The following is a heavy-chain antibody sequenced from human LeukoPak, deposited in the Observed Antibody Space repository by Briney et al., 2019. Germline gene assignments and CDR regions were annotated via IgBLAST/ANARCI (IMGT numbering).Heavy chain of an antibody. D-gene: IGHD2-2*01. CDR3: ARGGCNSASCCMAPFDY. Sequence: SETLSLTCNVSGGSISSGGSYWSGIRQHPGKGLEWIGYSSYSGSTYYNPPLKSRVTISVDTSKNQFPLKLSSVTAADTAVYYCARGGCNSASCCMAPFDYWGQGTLVTVSS. CDR1: GGSISSGGSY. J-gene: IGHJ4*02. CDR2: SSYSGST. V-gene: IGHV4-31*03.